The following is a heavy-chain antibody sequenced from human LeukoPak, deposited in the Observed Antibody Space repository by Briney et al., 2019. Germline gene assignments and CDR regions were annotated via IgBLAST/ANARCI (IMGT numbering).Heavy chain of an antibody. J-gene: IGHJ5*01. Sequence: ASVKVSCKSFGYAFTTFDINWVRQATGQGLEWMGWINPDSGNAGYAQKFQGRVTITRDTSIGTTYMELSSLRSEDTAVYYCARESSYCNSTKCFASGFDSWGQGTLVTVPS. CDR3: ARESSYCNSTKCFASGFDS. CDR2: INPDSGNA. CDR1: GYAFTTFD. V-gene: IGHV1-8*03. D-gene: IGHD2/OR15-2a*01.